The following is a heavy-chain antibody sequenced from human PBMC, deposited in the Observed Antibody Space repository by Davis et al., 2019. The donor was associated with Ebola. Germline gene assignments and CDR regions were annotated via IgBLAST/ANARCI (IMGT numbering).Heavy chain of an antibody. D-gene: IGHD1-26*01. Sequence: GGSLRLSCAASGFTFSSYGMHWVRQAPGKGLEWVAVIWYDGSNKYYADSVKGRFTISRDNSKNTLYLQMNSLRAEDTAVYYCAKSVKWELLRIYFDYWGQGTLVTVSS. CDR1: GFTFSSYG. CDR2: IWYDGSNK. V-gene: IGHV3-33*06. CDR3: AKSVKWELLRIYFDY. J-gene: IGHJ4*02.